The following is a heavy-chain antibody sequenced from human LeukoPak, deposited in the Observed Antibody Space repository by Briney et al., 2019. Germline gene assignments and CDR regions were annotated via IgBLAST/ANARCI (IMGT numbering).Heavy chain of an antibody. CDR2: ITPDGSEK. J-gene: IGHJ4*02. D-gene: IGHD6-19*01. Sequence: GGSLRLSCAASGFTFTSYWMNWVRQAPGKGLEWVANITPDGSEKYYVDSVKGRFTISRDNAKNSLYLQMNSLRAEDTAVYYCARGGAGHSSGWYASYYWGQGTLVTVSS. CDR1: GFTFTSYW. V-gene: IGHV3-7*01. CDR3: ARGGAGHSSGWYASYY.